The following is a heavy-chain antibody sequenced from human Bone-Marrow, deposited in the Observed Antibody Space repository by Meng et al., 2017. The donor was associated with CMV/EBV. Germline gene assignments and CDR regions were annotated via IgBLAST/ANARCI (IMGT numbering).Heavy chain of an antibody. D-gene: IGHD3-3*01. Sequence: SGPTLVKPTETLTLTCTVSGFSLSNTRMGVSWIRQPPGKALEWLAHIFSNDEKSYSTSLKSRLTISKDTSKSQVVLTMTNMDPVDTATHYCARTYDFWSGYYRYYFAYWGQGTLVNVAS. CDR3: ARTYDFWSGYYRYYFAY. CDR1: GFSLSNTRMG. V-gene: IGHV2-26*01. CDR2: IFSNDEK. J-gene: IGHJ4*02.